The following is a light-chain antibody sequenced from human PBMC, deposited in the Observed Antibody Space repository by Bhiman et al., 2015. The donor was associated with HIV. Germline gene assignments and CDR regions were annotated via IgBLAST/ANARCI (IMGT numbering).Light chain of an antibody. J-gene: IGLJ2*01. CDR3: QSADSVSGHGVV. V-gene: IGLV3-25*02. CDR2: QDT. CDR1: KLDNKY. Sequence: SYDLTQPPSVSVSPGQTVSITCSGDKLDNKYVCWYQQKPGQSPVSVIYQDTKRPSGIPERFSGSSSGTTVTLTISGVQAEDEAAYYCQSADSVSGHGVVFGGGTKLTVL.